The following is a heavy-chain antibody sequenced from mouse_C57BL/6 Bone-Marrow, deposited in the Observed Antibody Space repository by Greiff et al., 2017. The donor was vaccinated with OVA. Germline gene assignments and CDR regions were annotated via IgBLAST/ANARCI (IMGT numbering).Heavy chain of an antibody. Sequence: QVQLPQPGAELVKPGASVKLSCKASGYTLPSYWMQWVKPKPGPGLEWIGEIDPSDSYTNYNQKFKGKATLTVDTSSSTAYMQLSSLTSEDSAVYYCAILGYDGYYAWFAYWGQGTLVTVSA. J-gene: IGHJ3*01. D-gene: IGHD2-3*01. V-gene: IGHV1-50*01. CDR2: IDPSDSYT. CDR3: AILGYDGYYAWFAY. CDR1: GYTLPSYW.